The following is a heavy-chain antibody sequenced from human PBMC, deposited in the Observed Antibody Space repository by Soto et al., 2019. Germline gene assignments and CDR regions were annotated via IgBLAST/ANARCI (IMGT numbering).Heavy chain of an antibody. CDR1: GFPFSSYN. CDR3: ARDDGGYRYGRRQYHFDS. Sequence: GGSLRLSCAASGFPFSSYNRNWFRQAPGKGLEGVASISASSSKYYPNSMKGRFTISRDNAKNSLYLHMNDLRAEDTAVYYCARDDGGYRYGRRQYHFDSWGQGTLVTVSS. CDR2: ISASSSK. J-gene: IGHJ4*02. V-gene: IGHV3-21*01. D-gene: IGHD5-18*01.